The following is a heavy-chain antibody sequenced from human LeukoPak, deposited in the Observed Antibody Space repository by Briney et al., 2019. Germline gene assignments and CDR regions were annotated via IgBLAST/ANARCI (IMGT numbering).Heavy chain of an antibody. CDR3: ARGFSSSAAGDAFDI. D-gene: IGHD6-13*01. J-gene: IGHJ3*02. CDR2: ISWNGGSI. Sequence: PGGSLRLSCAASGFTFDDYAIHWVRQAPGKGLEWVSRISWNGGSIAYADSVKGRFTISRDNAKNPLYLQMNSLRVEDTALYYCARGFSSSAAGDAFDIWGQGTMVTVSS. CDR1: GFTFDDYA. V-gene: IGHV3-9*01.